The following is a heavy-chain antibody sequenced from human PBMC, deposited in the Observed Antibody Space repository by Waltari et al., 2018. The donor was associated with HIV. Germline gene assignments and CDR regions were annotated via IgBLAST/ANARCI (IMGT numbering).Heavy chain of an antibody. J-gene: IGHJ4*02. Sequence: EVKLVASGGGLVKPGGSLRLSCGASGFTFRRLITKWVRQAPGKGLEWVSSISYSSSHIYNADSLKGRFTISRDNAKNSLYLQMNSLRAEDTAVYYCARYGGYSGPTLDYWGQGTLVTVSS. CDR2: ISYSSSHI. D-gene: IGHD5-12*01. CDR1: GFTFRRLI. CDR3: ARYGGYSGPTLDY. V-gene: IGHV3-21*01.